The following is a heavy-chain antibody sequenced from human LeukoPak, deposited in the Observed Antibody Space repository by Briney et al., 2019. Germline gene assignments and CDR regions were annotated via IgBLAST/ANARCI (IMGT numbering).Heavy chain of an antibody. V-gene: IGHV3-49*04. Sequence: PGGSLRLSCTASGFTFGDYAMSWVRQAPGKGLEWVGFIRSKAYGGTTEYAASVKGRFTISRDDSKSIAYLQMNSLKTEDTAVYYCTRDAVSGIAVAGSDYWGQGTLVTVSS. CDR3: TRDAVSGIAVAGSDY. D-gene: IGHD6-19*01. CDR2: IRSKAYGGTT. J-gene: IGHJ4*02. CDR1: GFTFGDYA.